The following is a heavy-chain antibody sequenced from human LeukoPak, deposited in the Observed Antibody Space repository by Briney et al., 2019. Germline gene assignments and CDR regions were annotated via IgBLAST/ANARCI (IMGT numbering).Heavy chain of an antibody. CDR3: ARGVAPLAYDILTGPYGMDV. Sequence: SETLSLTCTVSGGSISSGGYYWSWIRQHPGKGLEWIGYIYYSGSTYYNPSLKSRVTISVDTSKNQFSLKLSSVTAADTAVYYCARGVAPLAYDILTGPYGMDVWGKGTTVTVSS. CDR1: GGSISSGGYY. J-gene: IGHJ6*04. D-gene: IGHD3-9*01. CDR2: IYYSGST. V-gene: IGHV4-31*03.